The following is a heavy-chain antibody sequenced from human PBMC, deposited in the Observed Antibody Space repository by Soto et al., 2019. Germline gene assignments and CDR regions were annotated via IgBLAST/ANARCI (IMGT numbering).Heavy chain of an antibody. D-gene: IGHD3-9*01. Sequence: GGSLRLSCAASGFIFKMYWMHWVRQSQGKGLVWISRIYNDGTYSDYADSVRGRFTISRDNVNDTLYLQMNNLRAEDSGLYYCTRGPRPISTGTEDYWGQGTQVTVSS. V-gene: IGHV3-74*01. CDR1: GFIFKMYW. CDR3: TRGPRPISTGTEDY. CDR2: IYNDGTYS. J-gene: IGHJ4*02.